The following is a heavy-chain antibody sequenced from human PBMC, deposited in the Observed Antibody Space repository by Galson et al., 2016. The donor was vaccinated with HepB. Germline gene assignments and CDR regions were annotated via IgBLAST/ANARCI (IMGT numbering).Heavy chain of an antibody. CDR1: GFTFSSYA. D-gene: IGHD1-26*01. CDR2: ISDAGSNK. Sequence: SLRLSCAASGFTFSSYAMHWVRQAPGKGLEWVAVISDAGSNKYYADSVKGRFTISRDNSKNTLHLQMNSVRAEDTAVYFCAREEWEQLTSCDYWGHGTLVTVSS. CDR3: AREEWEQLTSCDY. J-gene: IGHJ4*01. V-gene: IGHV3-30-3*01.